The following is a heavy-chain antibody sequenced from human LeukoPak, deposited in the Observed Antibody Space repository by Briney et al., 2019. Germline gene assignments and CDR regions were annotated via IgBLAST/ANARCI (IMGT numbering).Heavy chain of an antibody. J-gene: IGHJ5*02. CDR1: GFTFSSYA. CDR3: AKERVMVVAATRFDWFDP. Sequence: PGGSLRLSCAASGFTFSSYAMSWVRQAPGKGLEWVSAISGSGGSTYYADSVKGRFTISRDNSKNTLYLQMSSLRAEDTAVYYCAKERVMVVAATRFDWFDPWDQGTLVTVSS. CDR2: ISGSGGST. D-gene: IGHD2-15*01. V-gene: IGHV3-23*01.